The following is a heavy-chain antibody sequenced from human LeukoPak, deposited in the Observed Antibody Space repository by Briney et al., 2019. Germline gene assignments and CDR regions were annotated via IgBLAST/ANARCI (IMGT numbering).Heavy chain of an antibody. CDR2: INHSGST. J-gene: IGHJ4*02. CDR3: ASSSIAARRVGFDY. Sequence: SETLSLTCTVSGGSISSYYWSWIRQPPGKGLEWIGEINHSGSTNYNPSLKSRVTISVDTSKNQFSLKLSSVTAADTAVYYCASSSIAARRVGFDYWGQGTLVTVSS. CDR1: GGSISSYY. D-gene: IGHD6-6*01. V-gene: IGHV4-34*01.